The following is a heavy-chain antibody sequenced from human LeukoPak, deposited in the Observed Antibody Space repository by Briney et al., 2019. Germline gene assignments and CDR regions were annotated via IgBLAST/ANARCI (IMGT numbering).Heavy chain of an antibody. CDR3: ARQRGDILTGYYMPRGFDY. CDR2: ISSSGSTI. Sequence: GGSLRLSCAASGFTFSSYEMTWVRQAPGKGLEWVSYISSSGSTIYYADSVKGRFTISRDNAKNSLYLQMNSLRAEDTAVYYCARQRGDILTGYYMPRGFDYWGQGTLVTVSS. D-gene: IGHD3-9*01. CDR1: GFTFSSYE. V-gene: IGHV3-48*03. J-gene: IGHJ4*02.